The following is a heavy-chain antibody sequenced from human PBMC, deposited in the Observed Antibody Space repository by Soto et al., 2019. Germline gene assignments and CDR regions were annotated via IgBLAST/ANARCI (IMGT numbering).Heavy chain of an antibody. CDR3: AKDTYYYDRSGYYTYYH. CDR1: GFTFSSYG. D-gene: IGHD3-22*01. V-gene: IGHV3-30*18. CDR2: VSYDGSNK. J-gene: IGHJ5*02. Sequence: GGSLRLSCAASGFTFSSYGVHWVRQAPGKGLEWVASVSYDGSNKHYADSVKGRFTISRDNSRNTLDLQMNSLRAEDTAVYYCAKDTYYYDRSGYYTYYHWGQGTQVTVSS.